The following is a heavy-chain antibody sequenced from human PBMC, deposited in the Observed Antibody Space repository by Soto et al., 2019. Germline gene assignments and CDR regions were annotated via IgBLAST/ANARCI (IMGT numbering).Heavy chain of an antibody. CDR3: ATSVGIAPTGEDGMDV. V-gene: IGHV1-69*13. D-gene: IGHD2-8*02. Sequence: SVKVSSKSSGGTFSIYGCQWVRQAPGQGPECIGGIIPILTTPNYAQKFQGRVTIVADESTTTVYMELSSLKFEDTAVYYCATSVGIAPTGEDGMDVWGQGTSVTVSS. CDR1: GGTFSIYG. CDR2: IIPILTTP. J-gene: IGHJ6*02.